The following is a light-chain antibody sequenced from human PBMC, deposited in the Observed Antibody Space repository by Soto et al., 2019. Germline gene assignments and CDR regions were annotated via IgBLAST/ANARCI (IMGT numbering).Light chain of an antibody. V-gene: IGKV3D-15*01. J-gene: IGKJ1*01. CDR3: QQYQDWPRT. CDR1: QSVSSY. CDR2: DAS. Sequence: EIVMTQSPATLSVSPGERATLSCRASQSVSSYLAWYQQKPGQAPSLLIYDASNRATGIPARFSGSGSGTEFTLTISSLQAEDSAVYYCQQYQDWPRTFGQGTKVDI.